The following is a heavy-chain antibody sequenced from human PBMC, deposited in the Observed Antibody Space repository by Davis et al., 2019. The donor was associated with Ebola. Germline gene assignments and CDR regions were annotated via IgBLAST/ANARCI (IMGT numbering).Heavy chain of an antibody. CDR2: IKQDGSEK. D-gene: IGHD3-10*01. CDR3: AKGVTMVQGPIDY. Sequence: GESLKISCAASGFTFSSYWMSWVRQAPGKGLEWVANIKQDGSEKYYVDSVKGRFTISRDNSKNTLYLQMNSLRAEDTAVYYCAKGVTMVQGPIDYWGQGTLVTVSS. CDR1: GFTFSSYW. V-gene: IGHV3-7*03. J-gene: IGHJ4*02.